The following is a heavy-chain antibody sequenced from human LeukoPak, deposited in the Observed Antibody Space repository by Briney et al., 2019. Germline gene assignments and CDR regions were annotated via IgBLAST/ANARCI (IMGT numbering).Heavy chain of an antibody. V-gene: IGHV1-69*04. J-gene: IGHJ4*02. Sequence: ASVKVSCKASGGTFSSYAISWVRQAPGQGLEWMGRIIPILGIANYAQKFQGRVTITADKSTSTAYMELSSLRSEDTAVYYCARGLAVAGGKYFDYWGQGTLVTVSS. CDR2: IIPILGIA. CDR3: ARGLAVAGGKYFDY. CDR1: GGTFSSYA. D-gene: IGHD6-19*01.